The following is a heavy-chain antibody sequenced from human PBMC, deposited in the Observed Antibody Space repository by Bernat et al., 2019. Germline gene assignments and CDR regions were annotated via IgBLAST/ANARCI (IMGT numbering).Heavy chain of an antibody. Sequence: QVQLVESGGGVVQPGRSLRLSCAASGFTFSSYGMHWVRQAPGKGLEWVAVIWYDGSNKYYADTVTGRFTISRDNSKNTLYLQMNSLRAEDTAVYYCARNTYYYDSSGYLSDYWGQGTLVTVSS. CDR3: ARNTYYYDSSGYLSDY. J-gene: IGHJ4*02. D-gene: IGHD3-22*01. V-gene: IGHV3-33*01. CDR1: GFTFSSYG. CDR2: IWYDGSNK.